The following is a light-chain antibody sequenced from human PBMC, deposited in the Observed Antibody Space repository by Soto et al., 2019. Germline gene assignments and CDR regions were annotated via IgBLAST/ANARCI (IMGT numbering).Light chain of an antibody. J-gene: IGKJ2*01. CDR3: QQYAIFLT. CDR2: RAS. Sequence: DIQMTQSPSTLSASVGDRVTITCRASQTIDTALAWYQQKPGRAPNLLIYRASNLESGVPSRFSGSGSGTEFTLAISSLQPDYFATYYCQQYAIFLTFGQGTKLEIK. V-gene: IGKV1-5*03. CDR1: QTIDTA.